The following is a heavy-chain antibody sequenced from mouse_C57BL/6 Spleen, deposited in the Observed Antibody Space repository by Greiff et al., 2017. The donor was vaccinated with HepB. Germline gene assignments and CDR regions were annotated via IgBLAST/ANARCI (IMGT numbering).Heavy chain of an antibody. Sequence: QVQLQQPGAELVKPGASVKMSCKASGYNFTSYWITWVKQRPGQGLEWIGDIYPGSGSTNYNEKFKSKATLTVDTSSSTAYMQLSSLTSEDSAVYYCARGGYYGVYAMDYWGQGTSVTVSS. D-gene: IGHD1-1*01. CDR3: ARGGYYGVYAMDY. V-gene: IGHV1-55*01. CDR1: GYNFTSYW. J-gene: IGHJ4*01. CDR2: IYPGSGST.